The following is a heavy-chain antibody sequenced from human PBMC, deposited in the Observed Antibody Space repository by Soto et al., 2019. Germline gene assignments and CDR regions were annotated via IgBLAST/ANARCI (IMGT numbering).Heavy chain of an antibody. J-gene: IGHJ3*02. Sequence: GGPLRLSYAASGFNFRSHAMRRGRQAPGKGLEWVSAISGSGGSTYYAASVKSRFTISRDNSKNTLYLQMNSLRAEDTAVYYCANRGLLWFGALLTSDAFDIWGQGTMVTVSS. CDR1: GFNFRSHA. V-gene: IGHV3-23*01. CDR3: ANRGLLWFGALLTSDAFDI. CDR2: ISGSGGST. D-gene: IGHD3-10*01.